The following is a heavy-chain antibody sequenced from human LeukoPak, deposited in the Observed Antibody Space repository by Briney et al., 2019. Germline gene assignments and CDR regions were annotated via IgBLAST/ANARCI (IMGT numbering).Heavy chain of an antibody. CDR2: ISDSGDTI. J-gene: IGHJ3*02. D-gene: IGHD1-14*01. CDR1: GFSFNTYS. CDR3: AREPTRINLLTYRPWDAYDI. Sequence: PGGSLRLSCAASGFSFNTYSMNWVRQAPGKGLEWISYISDSGDTIYSADSVKGRFTISRSNAENSLFLQMNSLRAEDTAMYYCAREPTRINLLTYRPWDAYDIWGQGTMVTVSS. V-gene: IGHV3-48*04.